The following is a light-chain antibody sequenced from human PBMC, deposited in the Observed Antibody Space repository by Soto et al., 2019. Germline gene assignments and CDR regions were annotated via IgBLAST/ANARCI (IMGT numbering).Light chain of an antibody. J-gene: IGKJ1*01. Sequence: EIVLTQSPGTLSLSPGERATLSCRASQSVSSSQLAWYQQEPGQAPRLLIFGASSRAAGIPGKFSVSGSGTDFTLTISRLEPEDFAVYYCQQYAGSPPWTFGQGTKVEIK. CDR1: QSVSSSQ. CDR3: QQYAGSPPWT. V-gene: IGKV3-20*01. CDR2: GAS.